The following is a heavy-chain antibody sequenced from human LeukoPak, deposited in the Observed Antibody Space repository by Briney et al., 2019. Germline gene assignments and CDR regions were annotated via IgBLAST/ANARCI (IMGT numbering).Heavy chain of an antibody. J-gene: IGHJ5*02. D-gene: IGHD1-26*01. CDR3: ARGYVGATEYWFDP. Sequence: ASVKVSCKASGYTFTSYDINWVRQATGQGLEWMGWMNPNSGNTGYAQKFQGRVTMTRNTSISTAYMEPSSLRSEDTAVYYCARGYVGATEYWFDPWGQGTLVTVSS. CDR2: MNPNSGNT. V-gene: IGHV1-8*01. CDR1: GYTFTSYD.